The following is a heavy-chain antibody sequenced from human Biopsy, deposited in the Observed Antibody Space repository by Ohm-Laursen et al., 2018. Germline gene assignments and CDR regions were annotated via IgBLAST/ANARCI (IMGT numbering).Heavy chain of an antibody. CDR2: ISWNSGRI. Sequence: SLRLSCAASGFTFDDFAMHWVRQTPGKGLGWVSGISWNSGRIAYADSVRGRFTISRDNAKNSLYLQMNSLRAEDTALYYCAKGQAPDGYNYAFDIWGQGTMLTVSS. D-gene: IGHD5-24*01. V-gene: IGHV3-9*01. CDR3: AKGQAPDGYNYAFDI. CDR1: GFTFDDFA. J-gene: IGHJ3*02.